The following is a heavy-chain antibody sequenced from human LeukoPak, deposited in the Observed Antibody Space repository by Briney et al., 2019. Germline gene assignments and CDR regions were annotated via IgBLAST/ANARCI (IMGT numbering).Heavy chain of an antibody. J-gene: IGHJ6*02. CDR3: ARVGYSYGYGMDV. V-gene: IGHV1-2*06. Sequence: ASVKVSCKASGYTFTGYYMHWVRQAPGQGLEWMGRINPNSGGTNYAQKFQGRVTMTTDTSTSTAYMELRSLRSDDTAVYYCARVGYSYGYGMDVWGQGTTVTVSS. CDR1: GYTFTGYY. CDR2: INPNSGGT. D-gene: IGHD5-18*01.